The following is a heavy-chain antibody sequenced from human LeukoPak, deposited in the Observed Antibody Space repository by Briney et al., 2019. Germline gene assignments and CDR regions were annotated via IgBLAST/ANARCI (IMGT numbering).Heavy chain of an antibody. CDR1: GGSISSSSYY. CDR3: ARPSIAADAFDI. Sequence: SETLSLTCTVSGGSISSSSYYWGWIRQPPGKGLEWIGSIYYSGSTYYNPSLKSRVTISVDTSKIQFSLKLGSVTAADTAVYYCARPSIAADAFDIWGQGTMVTVSS. J-gene: IGHJ3*02. D-gene: IGHD6-25*01. V-gene: IGHV4-39*01. CDR2: IYYSGST.